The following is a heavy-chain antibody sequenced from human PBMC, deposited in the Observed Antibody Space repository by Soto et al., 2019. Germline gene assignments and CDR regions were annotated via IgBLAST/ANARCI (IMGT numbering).Heavy chain of an antibody. CDR3: ARVNYYGSGSSKKGEYYYGMDV. J-gene: IGHJ6*02. V-gene: IGHV4-59*01. D-gene: IGHD3-10*01. CDR1: GGSISSYF. Sequence: SETLSLTCTVSGGSISSYFWSWIRQPPGKGLEWIGYIFYSENTNYSPSLKSRVTISVDTSKNQLSLKLSSVTAADTAVYYCARVNYYGSGSSKKGEYYYGMDVWGQGTTVTVSS. CDR2: IFYSENT.